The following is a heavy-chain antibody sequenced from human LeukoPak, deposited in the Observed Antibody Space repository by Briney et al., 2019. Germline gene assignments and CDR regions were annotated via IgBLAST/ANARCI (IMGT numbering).Heavy chain of an antibody. V-gene: IGHV3-21*01. J-gene: IGHJ4*02. CDR1: GFTFSSYG. D-gene: IGHD3-16*02. Sequence: GGSLRLSCAASGFTFSSYGMSWVRQAPGKGLEWISSISSSSSYIYYADSVKGRFTISRDNAKNSLYLQMNSLRAEDTAVYYCARGNYDYVWGSYRYTDGFDYWGQGTLVTVSS. CDR2: ISSSSSYI. CDR3: ARGNYDYVWGSYRYTDGFDY.